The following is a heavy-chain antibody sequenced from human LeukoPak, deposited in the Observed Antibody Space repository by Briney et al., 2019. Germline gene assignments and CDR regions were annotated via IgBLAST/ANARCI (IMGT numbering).Heavy chain of an antibody. D-gene: IGHD5-18*01. CDR1: GGSISSYY. J-gene: IGHJ4*02. V-gene: IGHV4-59*01. CDR2: IYYSGGT. Sequence: PSETLSLTCTVSGGSISSYYWSWIRQPPGKGLEWIGYIYYSGGTNYNPSLKSRVTISVDTSKNQFSLTLSSVTAADTAAYYCARGRYSYGSPPYYFDYWGQGTLVTVSS. CDR3: ARGRYSYGSPPYYFDY.